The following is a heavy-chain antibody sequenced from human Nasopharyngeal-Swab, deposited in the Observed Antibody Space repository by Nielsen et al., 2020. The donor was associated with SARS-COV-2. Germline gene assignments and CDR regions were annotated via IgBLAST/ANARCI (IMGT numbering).Heavy chain of an antibody. CDR3: ARDTYITGSDV. V-gene: IGHV3-53*01. D-gene: IGHD6-19*01. CDR2: SYSGGST. J-gene: IGHJ6*02. CDR1: GFSVSSTY. Sequence: GESLKISCVVSGFSVSSTYMSWVRQAPGKGLEWVSVSYSGGSTQYSDSVKGRFTISRDTSKNTLFLQMNSLRAEDTAVYYCARDTYITGSDVWGQGTTVTVSS.